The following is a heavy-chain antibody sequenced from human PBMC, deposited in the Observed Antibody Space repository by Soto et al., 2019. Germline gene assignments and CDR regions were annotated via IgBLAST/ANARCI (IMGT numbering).Heavy chain of an antibody. D-gene: IGHD2-8*01. CDR3: AKNGQPPYYYYVMDV. CDR1: GYTCTRYG. J-gene: IGHJ6*02. CDR2: ISGNNGDT. V-gene: IGHV1-18*01. Sequence: QGQLVQSGGEVKKPGASVKVSCKASGYTCTRYGISWVRQAPGQGLEWMGWISGNNGDTKYAQKWQGRVTMTVDTSTTTAYMELRSLTSDDRAVYYCAKNGQPPYYYYVMDVWGQGTTVTVPS.